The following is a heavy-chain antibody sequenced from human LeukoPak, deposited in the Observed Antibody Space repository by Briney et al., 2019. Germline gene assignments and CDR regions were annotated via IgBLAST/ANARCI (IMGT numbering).Heavy chain of an antibody. V-gene: IGHV4-34*01. CDR2: INHSGST. CDR3: ARGRNYYVLDY. CDR1: GGSFSGYY. D-gene: IGHD3-10*02. Sequence: SETLSLTCAVYGGSFSGYYWSWIRQPPGRGLEWIGEINHSGSTNYNPSLKSRVTISVDTSKNQFSLKLSSVTAADTAVYYCARGRNYYVLDYWGQGTLVTVSS. J-gene: IGHJ4*02.